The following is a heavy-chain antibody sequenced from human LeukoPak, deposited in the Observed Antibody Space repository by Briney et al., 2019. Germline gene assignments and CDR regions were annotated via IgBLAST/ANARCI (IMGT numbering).Heavy chain of an antibody. CDR3: ARGKAVAGTPFDY. CDR1: GGSISSYY. Sequence: PSETLSLTCTVSGGSISSYYWSWIRQPPGKGLEWIGYIYYSGSTNYNPSLKSRVTISVDTSKNQFSLKLSSVTAADTAVYYCARGKAVAGTPFDYWGQGTLVTVSS. V-gene: IGHV4-59*12. D-gene: IGHD6-19*01. CDR2: IYYSGST. J-gene: IGHJ4*02.